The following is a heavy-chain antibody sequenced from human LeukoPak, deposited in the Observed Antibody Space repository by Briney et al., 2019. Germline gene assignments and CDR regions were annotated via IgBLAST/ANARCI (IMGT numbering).Heavy chain of an antibody. CDR1: GYSFILYG. CDR3: ARDNSVGDYAWWFDP. CDR2: ISTSTGDT. D-gene: IGHD1-26*01. V-gene: IGHV1-18*01. Sequence: GASVKVSCKTSGYSFILYGISWVRQAPGQGPEWMGWISTSTGDTKYTQKFQGRVTLTTDTSTSTAYMELSSLRSEDTAVYYCARDNSVGDYAWWFDPWGQGTLVTASS. J-gene: IGHJ5*02.